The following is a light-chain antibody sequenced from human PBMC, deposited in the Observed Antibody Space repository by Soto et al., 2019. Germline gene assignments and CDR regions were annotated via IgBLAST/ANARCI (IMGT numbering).Light chain of an antibody. V-gene: IGLV2-8*01. CDR3: SSYGGSNTVV. J-gene: IGLJ2*01. Sequence: QSALTQPPSESGSPGQSVTISCTGSSSDVGGYNYVSWYQQHPGKAPKLMIYEVSKRPSGVPDRLSGSNSGNTASLTVSGLQAEDEADYYCSSYGGSNTVVFGGGTKLTVL. CDR2: EVS. CDR1: SSDVGGYNY.